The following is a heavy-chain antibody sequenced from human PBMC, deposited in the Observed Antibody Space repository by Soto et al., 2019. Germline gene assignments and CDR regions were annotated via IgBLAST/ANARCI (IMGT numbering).Heavy chain of an antibody. CDR2: IYYSGST. CDR3: ARDRLEWFKSYYYYYMDV. V-gene: IGHV4-59*01. CDR1: GGSISSYY. Sequence: TSETLSLTCTVSGGSISSYYWSWIRQPPGKGLEWIGYIYYSGSTNYNPSLKSRVTISVDTSKNQFSLKLSSVTAADTAVYYCARDRLEWFKSYYYYYMDVWGKGTTVTVSS. J-gene: IGHJ6*03. D-gene: IGHD3-3*01.